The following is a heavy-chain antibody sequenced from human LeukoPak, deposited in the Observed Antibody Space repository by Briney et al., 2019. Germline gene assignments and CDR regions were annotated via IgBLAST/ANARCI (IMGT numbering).Heavy chain of an antibody. CDR1: GFTFSSYA. V-gene: IGHV3-23*01. CDR3: AKVSPPXCSSTSCDV. CDR2: ISGSGGST. Sequence: HPGGSLRLSCAASGFTFSSYAMSWVRQAPVKGLEWVSAISGSGGSTYYADSVKGRFTISRDNSKNALYLQMNSLRAEDTAVYYCAKVSPPXCSSTSCDVWGQGTTVTVSS. J-gene: IGHJ6*02. D-gene: IGHD2-2*01.